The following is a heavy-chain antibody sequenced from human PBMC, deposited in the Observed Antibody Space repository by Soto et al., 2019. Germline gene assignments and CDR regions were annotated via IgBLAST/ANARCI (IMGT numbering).Heavy chain of an antibody. CDR3: ARSANYYGSGRHYYMDV. CDR2: IIPILGIA. Sequence: ASVKVSCKASGGTFSSYTISWVRQAPGQGLEWMGRIIPILGIANYAQKFQGRVTITADKSTSTAYMELSSLRSEDTAVYYCARSANYYGSGRHYYMDVWGKGTTVTVSS. J-gene: IGHJ6*03. V-gene: IGHV1-69*02. D-gene: IGHD3-10*01. CDR1: GGTFSSYT.